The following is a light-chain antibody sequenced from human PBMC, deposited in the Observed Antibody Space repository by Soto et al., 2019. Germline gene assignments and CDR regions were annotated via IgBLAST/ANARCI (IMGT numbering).Light chain of an antibody. CDR3: QQHDHWPFT. J-gene: IGKJ3*01. Sequence: EIVMTQSPATLSVSPGERATLSCRASQSVSGNLAWYQQKPGQAPRLLIYGASTRATGLPARFSGSGSGTELPLTISSLQSEGFALYYCQQHDHWPFTFGPGTKVDIK. V-gene: IGKV3-15*01. CDR2: GAS. CDR1: QSVSGN.